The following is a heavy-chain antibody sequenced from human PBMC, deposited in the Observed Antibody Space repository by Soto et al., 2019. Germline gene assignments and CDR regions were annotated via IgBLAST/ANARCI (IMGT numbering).Heavy chain of an antibody. D-gene: IGHD6-13*01. CDR3: ARDTIAAAGTRWFDP. V-gene: IGHV1-3*01. Sequence: GASVKVSCKASGYTFTSYAMHWVRQAPGQRLEWMGWINAGNGNTKYSQKFQGRVTITRDTSASTAYMELSSLRSEDTAVYYCARDTIAAAGTRWFDPWGQGTLVTVSS. J-gene: IGHJ5*02. CDR1: GYTFTSYA. CDR2: INAGNGNT.